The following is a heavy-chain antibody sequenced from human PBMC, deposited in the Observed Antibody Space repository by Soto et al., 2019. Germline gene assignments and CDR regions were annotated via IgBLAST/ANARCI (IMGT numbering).Heavy chain of an antibody. CDR1: GFTFDDYT. CDR2: ISWDGGST. J-gene: IGHJ4*02. V-gene: IGHV3-43*01. Sequence: GGSLRLSCAASGFTFDDYTMHWVRQAPGKGLEWVSLISWDGGSTYYADSVKGRFTISRDNSKNSLYLQMNSLRTEDTALYYCAKGVYCSGGSCYPDYFDYWGQGTLVTVSS. D-gene: IGHD2-15*01. CDR3: AKGVYCSGGSCYPDYFDY.